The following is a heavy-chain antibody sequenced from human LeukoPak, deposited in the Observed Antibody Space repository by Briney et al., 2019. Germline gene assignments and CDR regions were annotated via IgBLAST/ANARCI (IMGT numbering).Heavy chain of an antibody. Sequence: GGSLRLSCAASRFTFSSNAMSWVRQAPGKGLEWVSGISGSGGNTYYADSVKGRFTISSDNSKNTLYLEMNSLRADDTAGYYCARSARLMKGVVEVTALDDWGQGTLVTVSS. J-gene: IGHJ4*02. CDR2: ISGSGGNT. CDR3: ARSARLMKGVVEVTALDD. D-gene: IGHD3-3*01. CDR1: RFTFSSNA. V-gene: IGHV3-23*01.